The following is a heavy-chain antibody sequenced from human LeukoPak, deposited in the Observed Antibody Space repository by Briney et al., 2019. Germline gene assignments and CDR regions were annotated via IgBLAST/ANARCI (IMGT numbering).Heavy chain of an antibody. V-gene: IGHV1-18*01. D-gene: IGHD6-19*01. J-gene: IGHJ4*02. CDR2: IGTHNGNT. Sequence: ASVKDSCKTSGYTFTSYGDSWVRQAPGQGLEWVGWIGTHNGNTNYAQKFQGRVIMTTDTSTSTAYMELMSLRSDDTAVFYCARDGSGGGGYFDYWGQGTLVIVSS. CDR1: GYTFTSYG. CDR3: ARDGSGGGGYFDY.